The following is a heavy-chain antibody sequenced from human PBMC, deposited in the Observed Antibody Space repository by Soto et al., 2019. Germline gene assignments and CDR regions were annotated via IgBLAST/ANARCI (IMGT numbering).Heavy chain of an antibody. J-gene: IGHJ5*02. CDR3: ARDKS. CDR1: GFPLSSFP. V-gene: IGHV3-53*01. Sequence: GGSLRLSCAASGFPLSSFPMTWVRQAPGKGLEWVSLIYSGDSTYYTDSVKGRFTISRDSSKNTLYLQMSSLRAEDTAVYYCARDKSWGPGTLVTVSS. CDR2: IYSGDST.